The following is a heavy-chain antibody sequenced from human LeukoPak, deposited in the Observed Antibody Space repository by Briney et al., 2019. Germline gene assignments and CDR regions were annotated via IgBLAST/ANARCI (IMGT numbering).Heavy chain of an antibody. CDR2: VRDSGAST. J-gene: IGHJ2*01. CDR1: GFTFSAYS. CDR3: AKGASPYYYGSGSYYNWYFDL. D-gene: IGHD3-10*01. V-gene: IGHV3-23*01. Sequence: PGGSLRLSCAASGFTFSAYSMMWVRQAPGKGPEWVAGVRDSGASTYYADSVKGRFTVSRDNSKNTLYLQMNSLTAADTAIYYCAKGASPYYYGSGSYYNWYFDLWGRGTLVTVSS.